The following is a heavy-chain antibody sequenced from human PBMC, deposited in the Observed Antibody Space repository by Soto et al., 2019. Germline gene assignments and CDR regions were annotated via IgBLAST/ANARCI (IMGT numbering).Heavy chain of an antibody. J-gene: IGHJ6*02. V-gene: IGHV3-48*02. CDR2: ISSSSSTI. CDR3: ARDFPGDYYYGMDV. Sequence: GGSLRLSCAASGFTFSSYSMNWVRQAPGKGLEWVSYISSSSSTIYYADSVKGRFTISRDNAKNSLYLQMNSLRDEDTAVYYCARDFPGDYYYGMDVWGQGTTVTVSS. CDR1: GFTFSSYS.